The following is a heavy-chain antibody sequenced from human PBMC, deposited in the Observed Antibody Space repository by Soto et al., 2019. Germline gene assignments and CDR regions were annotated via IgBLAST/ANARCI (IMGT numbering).Heavy chain of an antibody. J-gene: IGHJ5*02. V-gene: IGHV3-23*01. Sequence: WGSLTLSFTATGFTFSDNAITSVRQAPGKGREWVSGITGSGGLTYYADVVKGRFSVSRDNSGNTLHLQMESLRADDMAVYYCAKGSAKHLWYKAPGQSWGQGTQVTVSS. D-gene: IGHD1-1*01. CDR3: AKGSAKHLWYKAPGQS. CDR1: GFTFSDNA. CDR2: ITGSGGLT.